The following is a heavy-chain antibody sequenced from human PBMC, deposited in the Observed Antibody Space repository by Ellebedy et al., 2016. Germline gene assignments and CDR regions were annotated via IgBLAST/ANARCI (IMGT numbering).Heavy chain of an antibody. D-gene: IGHD6-19*01. J-gene: IGHJ4*02. CDR2: ISYDGSNK. Sequence: GESLKISCAASGFTFSSYGMHWVRQAPGKGLEWVAVISYDGSNKYYADSVKGRFTISRDNSKNTLYLQMNSLRAEDTDVYYCATKVVAGFFDYWGQGTLVTVSS. CDR3: ATKVVAGFFDY. CDR1: GFTFSSYG. V-gene: IGHV3-30*03.